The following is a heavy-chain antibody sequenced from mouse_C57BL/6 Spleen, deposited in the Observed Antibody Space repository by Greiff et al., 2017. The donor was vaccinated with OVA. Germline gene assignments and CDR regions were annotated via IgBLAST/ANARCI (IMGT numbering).Heavy chain of an antibody. CDR3: ARQDGYYSAWFAY. Sequence: EVKLMESGGGLVKPGGSLKLSCAASGFTFSDYGMHWVRQAPEKGLEWVAYISSGSSTIYYADKVKGRVTISRDNANNTLFLQMTSLRSEDTAMYYCARQDGYYSAWFAYWGQGTLVTVSA. J-gene: IGHJ3*01. D-gene: IGHD2-3*01. CDR2: ISSGSSTI. CDR1: GFTFSDYG. V-gene: IGHV5-17*01.